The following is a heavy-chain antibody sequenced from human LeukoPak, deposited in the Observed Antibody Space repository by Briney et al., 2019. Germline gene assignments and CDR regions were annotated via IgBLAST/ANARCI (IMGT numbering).Heavy chain of an antibody. D-gene: IGHD6-19*01. Sequence: ASVKVSCKTSGYSFNTYGITWVRQAPGQGLEWMGWISGHSGDTQYARKFQGRVTLTTDSSTNTAYMDLRALKSDDPAVYYCLRDASGWFLGVQEFHFWGQGTLVIVSS. CDR3: LRDASGWFLGVQEFHF. J-gene: IGHJ4*02. V-gene: IGHV1-18*01. CDR1: GYSFNTYG. CDR2: ISGHSGDT.